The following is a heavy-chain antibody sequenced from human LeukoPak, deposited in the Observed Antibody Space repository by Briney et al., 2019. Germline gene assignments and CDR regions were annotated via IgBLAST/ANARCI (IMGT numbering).Heavy chain of an antibody. J-gene: IGHJ3*01. Sequence: SETLSLTCTVSGRSISGYYWSWIRQPPGKGLEWIGCISYSGSTKYNPSLKSRVSISLDTSKKQFSLHLSSVTAADTAVYYCVRDFDAWSAIDVWGQGTMVTVSS. V-gene: IGHV4-59*01. D-gene: IGHD3-3*01. CDR3: VRDFDAWSAIDV. CDR2: ISYSGST. CDR1: GRSISGYY.